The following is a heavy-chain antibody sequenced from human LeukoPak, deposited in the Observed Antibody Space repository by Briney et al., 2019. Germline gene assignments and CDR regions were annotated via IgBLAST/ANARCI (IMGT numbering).Heavy chain of an antibody. CDR2: IYPGDSDT. CDR3: ARLKDYYGSGSYYNDKKADAFDI. V-gene: IGHV5-51*01. J-gene: IGHJ3*02. Sequence: GESLKISCKGSGYSFTSYWIGWVRQTPGKGLGWMGIIYPGDSDTRYSPSFQGQVTISADQSISTAYLQWSSLKASDTAMYYCARLKDYYGSGSYYNDKKADAFDIWGQGTMVTVSS. CDR1: GYSFTSYW. D-gene: IGHD3-10*01.